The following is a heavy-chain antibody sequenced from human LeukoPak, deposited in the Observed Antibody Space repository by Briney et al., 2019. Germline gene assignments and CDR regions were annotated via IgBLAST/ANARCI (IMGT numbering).Heavy chain of an antibody. J-gene: IGHJ4*02. CDR2: ISTSGSST. CDR1: GFTFSSYA. CDR3: AIPGPSYRRFDH. Sequence: GGSLRLYCAASGFTFSSYAMSWDRQAPVQGLEWVSAISTSGSSTYYADSVKGRFTISRDNSKNTLYLQMNSLRVEDTAVYYCAIPGPSYRRFDHWGQGTLVTVSS. V-gene: IGHV3-23*01. D-gene: IGHD3-16*02.